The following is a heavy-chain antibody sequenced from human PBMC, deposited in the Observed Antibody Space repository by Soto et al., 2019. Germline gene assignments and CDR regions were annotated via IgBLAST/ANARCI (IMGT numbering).Heavy chain of an antibody. CDR1: GGSISSYY. CDR3: ARGRYSSSWHPMNCFDP. D-gene: IGHD6-13*01. Sequence: SETLSLTCTVSGGSISSYYWSRIRQPPGKGLEWIGYIYYSGSTNYNPSLKSRVTISVDTSKNQFSLKLSSVTAADTAVYYCARGRYSSSWHPMNCFDPWGQGTLVTVSS. J-gene: IGHJ5*02. CDR2: IYYSGST. V-gene: IGHV4-59*01.